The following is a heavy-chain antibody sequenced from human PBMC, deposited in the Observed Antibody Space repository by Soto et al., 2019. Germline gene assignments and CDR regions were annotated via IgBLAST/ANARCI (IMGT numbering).Heavy chain of an antibody. CDR3: ARRPTGGAFDI. CDR1: GYTFTSYA. CDR2: ISAYNGNT. V-gene: IGHV1-18*01. D-gene: IGHD3-16*01. J-gene: IGHJ3*02. Sequence: QVQLVQSGAEVKKPGSSVTVSCKASGYTFTSYAITWVRQAPGQGLEWMGWISAYNGNTNYAQKVQGRVTMTTDTSTSTASMELRSLRSDDTAVYYCARRPTGGAFDIWGQGTMVTVSS.